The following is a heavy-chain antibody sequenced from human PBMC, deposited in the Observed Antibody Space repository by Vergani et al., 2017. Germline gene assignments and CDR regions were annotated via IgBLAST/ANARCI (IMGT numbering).Heavy chain of an antibody. CDR2: IRPYTGHT. V-gene: IGHV1-18*01. D-gene: IGHD1-1*01. Sequence: QVQLVQSGAELKKPGASVSVSCKGSSHTFQTYGISWVRQAPGKGLEWMAWIRPYTGHTIYAQKFQDSVTMTADTSTNTAYMELRSLRSDDTAVYFCARVAPSNSEVTPTAFDVWVQGTMVTVSS. CDR3: ARVAPSNSEVTPTAFDV. CDR1: SHTFQTYG. J-gene: IGHJ3*01.